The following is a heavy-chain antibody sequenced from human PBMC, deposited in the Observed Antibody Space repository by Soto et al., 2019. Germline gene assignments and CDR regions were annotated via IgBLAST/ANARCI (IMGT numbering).Heavy chain of an antibody. CDR3: VRRVSGYDLNYYYYYMDV. CDR1: GFTFSSYS. V-gene: IGHV3-48*01. J-gene: IGHJ6*03. D-gene: IGHD5-12*01. Sequence: GGSLRLSCAASGFTFSSYSMNWVRQAPGKGLEWVSYISSSSSTIYYADSVKGRFTISRDNAKNSLYLQMNSLRAEDTAVYYCVRRVSGYDLNYYYYYMDVWGKGTTVTVSS. CDR2: ISSSSSTI.